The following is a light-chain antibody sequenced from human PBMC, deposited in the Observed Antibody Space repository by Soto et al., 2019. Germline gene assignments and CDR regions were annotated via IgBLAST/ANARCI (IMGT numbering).Light chain of an antibody. Sequence: DIQMTLSPYSLSASVGDRVTITCRASQSINSHLNWYQQKPGKPPKLLIHTTSSLQSGVPSRVSGSGSGTDFTRTISTLQPEDFATCYCQPSDSTPQTFGGGNKGEI. V-gene: IGKV1-39*01. CDR2: TTS. J-gene: IGKJ4*01. CDR3: QPSDSTPQT. CDR1: QSINSH.